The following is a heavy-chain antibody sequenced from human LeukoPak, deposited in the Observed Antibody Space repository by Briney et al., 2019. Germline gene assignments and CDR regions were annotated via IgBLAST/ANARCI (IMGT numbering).Heavy chain of an antibody. D-gene: IGHD3-22*01. CDR2: ISYDGSNK. J-gene: IGHJ4*02. Sequence: GGSLRLSCAASGFTFSSYGMHWVRQAPGKGLEWVAVISYDGSNKYYADSVKGRFTISRDNSKNTLYLQMNSLRAEDTAVYYCAKVGINYYDSSGYLRPFDYWGQGTLVTVSS. V-gene: IGHV3-30*18. CDR1: GFTFSSYG. CDR3: AKVGINYYDSSGYLRPFDY.